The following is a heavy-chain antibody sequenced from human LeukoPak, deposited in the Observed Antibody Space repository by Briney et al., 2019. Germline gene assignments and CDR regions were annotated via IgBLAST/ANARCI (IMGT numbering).Heavy chain of an antibody. D-gene: IGHD3-3*01. Sequence: PSETLSLTCTVSGGSTSSYYWSWIRQPPGKGLEWIGYIYYSGSTNYNPSLKSRVTISVDTSKNQFSLKLSSVTAADTAVYYCARVWNGVNAFDIWGQGTMVTVSS. CDR2: IYYSGST. CDR1: GGSTSSYY. V-gene: IGHV4-59*01. J-gene: IGHJ3*02. CDR3: ARVWNGVNAFDI.